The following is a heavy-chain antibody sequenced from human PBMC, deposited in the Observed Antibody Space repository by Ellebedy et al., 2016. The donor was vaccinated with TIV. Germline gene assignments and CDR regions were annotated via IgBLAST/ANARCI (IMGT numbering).Heavy chain of an antibody. Sequence: GESLKIPCAASGFTFSDNYMSWIRQAPGKGLEWVSYISSSGSFTNYADSVKGRFTISRDNAKNSLYLQMNSLRAEDTAVYYCARGPEYYDRWGQGTLVTVSS. V-gene: IGHV3-11*06. D-gene: IGHD3-22*01. CDR2: ISSSGSFT. J-gene: IGHJ4*02. CDR3: ARGPEYYDR. CDR1: GFTFSDNY.